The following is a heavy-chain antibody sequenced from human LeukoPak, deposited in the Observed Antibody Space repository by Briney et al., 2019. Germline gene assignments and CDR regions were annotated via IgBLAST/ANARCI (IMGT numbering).Heavy chain of an antibody. D-gene: IGHD3-10*02. CDR3: ARDVSGGWFDP. J-gene: IGHJ5*02. V-gene: IGHV3-11*04. Sequence: GGSLRLSCAASGFTFSDYYMSWIRQAPGKGLGWVSYISSSGSTIYYADSVKDRFTISRDNAKNSLYLQMNSLRAEDTAVYYCARDVSGGWFDPWGQGTLVTVSS. CDR1: GFTFSDYY. CDR2: ISSSGSTI.